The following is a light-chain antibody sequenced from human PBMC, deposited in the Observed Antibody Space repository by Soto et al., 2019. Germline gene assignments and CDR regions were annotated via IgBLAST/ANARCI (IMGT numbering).Light chain of an antibody. J-gene: IGLJ1*01. CDR1: SSDVGAYTS. V-gene: IGLV2-14*01. CDR2: EVS. Sequence: QSVLTQPASVSGSAGQSITISCTGSSSDVGAYTSVSWYQQHPGKAPKLMIYEVSNRPSGVSRRFSGSKSGNTASLTISGLQAEDEAHYYCSSYTSDNRNYVFGTGTKVTVL. CDR3: SSYTSDNRNYV.